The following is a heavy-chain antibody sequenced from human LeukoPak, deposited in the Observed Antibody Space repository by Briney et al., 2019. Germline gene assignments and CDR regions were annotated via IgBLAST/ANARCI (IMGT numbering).Heavy chain of an antibody. CDR1: GGTFSSYY. V-gene: IGHV1-2*02. CDR2: INPNSGGT. Sequence: ASVKVSCKASGGTFSSYYMHWVRQAPGQGLEWMGWINPNSGGTNYAQKFQGRVTMTRDTSISTAYMELSRLRSDDTAVYYCARVSTIFGVVIIRDYYYMDVWGKGTTVTVSS. CDR3: ARVSTIFGVVIIRDYYYMDV. J-gene: IGHJ6*03. D-gene: IGHD3-3*01.